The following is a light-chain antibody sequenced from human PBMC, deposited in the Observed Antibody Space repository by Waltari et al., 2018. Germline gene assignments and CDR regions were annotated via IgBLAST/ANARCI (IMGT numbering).Light chain of an antibody. J-gene: IGLJ3*02. CDR3: QTGGFGIWV. Sequence: QLMLTQSPSASASLGASVKLTCTLSSGHSSYAIAGLQQQPEKGPRYLVKVNRDGSHTKGAGIPDRFSGSSSGAERYLTIASLQSEDEADDYCQTGGFGIWVFGGGTKLTVL. V-gene: IGLV4-69*01. CDR2: VNRDGSH. CDR1: SGHSSYA.